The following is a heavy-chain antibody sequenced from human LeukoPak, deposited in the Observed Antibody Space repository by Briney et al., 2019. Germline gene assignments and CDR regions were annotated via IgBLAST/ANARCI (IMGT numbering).Heavy chain of an antibody. J-gene: IGHJ4*02. V-gene: IGHV3-23*01. CDR2: ISGSGGST. CDR1: GFTFSSYA. CDR3: AKAGYCSGGSCHFDY. Sequence: GGSLRLSCAASGFTFSSYAMSWVRQAPGKGLEWVSAISGSGGSTFYADSVKGRFTISRDNSKNTLYLQMNSLRAEDTAVYYCAKAGYCSGGSCHFDYWGQGTLVTVSS. D-gene: IGHD2-15*01.